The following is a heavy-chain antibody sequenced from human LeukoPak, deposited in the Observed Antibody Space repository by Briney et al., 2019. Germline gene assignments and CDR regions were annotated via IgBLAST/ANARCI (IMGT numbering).Heavy chain of an antibody. CDR3: ARDRRILDYGDYEGFDY. J-gene: IGHJ4*02. V-gene: IGHV3-11*01. CDR1: EFTFSYYY. CDR2: ISSICSTI. Sequence: KPGCSQRLSGASSEFTFSYYYMSWLHQAPRKGLDWVSFISSICSTIYYADSVKGRFTISRENAKNSLYLQMNSLRAEDTAVYYCARDRRILDYGDYEGFDYCGQGTLVTVSS. D-gene: IGHD4-17*01.